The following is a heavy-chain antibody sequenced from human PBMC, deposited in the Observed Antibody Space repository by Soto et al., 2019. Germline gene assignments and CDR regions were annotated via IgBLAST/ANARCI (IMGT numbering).Heavy chain of an antibody. V-gene: IGHV4-39*01. D-gene: IGHD4-4*01. CDR1: GGSISSSSYY. Sequence: SETLSLTCTVSGGSISSSSYYWGWIRQPPGKGLEWIGSIYYSGSTYYNPSLKSRVTISVDTSKNQFSLKLSSVTAADTAVYYCARLEVYSNYYYYGMDVWGQGTTVTVSS. CDR2: IYYSGST. J-gene: IGHJ6*02. CDR3: ARLEVYSNYYYYGMDV.